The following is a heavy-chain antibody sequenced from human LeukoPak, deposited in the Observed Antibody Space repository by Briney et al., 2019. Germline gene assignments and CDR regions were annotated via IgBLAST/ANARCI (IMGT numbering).Heavy chain of an antibody. Sequence: SETLSLTCTVSGGSISSSSYYWGWIRQPPGKGLEWIGYIYYSGSTNYNPSLKSRVTISVDTSKNQFSLKLSSVTAADTAVYYCARHYEIKNRYYFDYWGQGTLVTVSS. CDR2: IYYSGST. CDR3: ARHYEIKNRYYFDY. V-gene: IGHV4-61*05. J-gene: IGHJ4*02. D-gene: IGHD3-9*01. CDR1: GGSISSSSYY.